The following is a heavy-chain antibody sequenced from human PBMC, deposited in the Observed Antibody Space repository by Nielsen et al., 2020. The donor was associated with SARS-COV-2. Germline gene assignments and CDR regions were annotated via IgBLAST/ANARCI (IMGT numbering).Heavy chain of an antibody. J-gene: IGHJ4*02. V-gene: IGHV3-48*02. Sequence: GESLKISCAASGFTFSSYSMNWVRQAPGKGLEWVSYISSSSSTIYYADSVKGRFTISRDNAKNSLYLQMNSLRDEDTAVYYCARDSATVTTDFDYWGQGTLVTVSS. CDR3: ARDSATVTTDFDY. CDR1: GFTFSSYS. D-gene: IGHD4-17*01. CDR2: ISSSSSTI.